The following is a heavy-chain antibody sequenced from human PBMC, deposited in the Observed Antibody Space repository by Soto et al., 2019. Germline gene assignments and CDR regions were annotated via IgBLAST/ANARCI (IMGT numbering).Heavy chain of an antibody. J-gene: IGHJ4*02. CDR3: AKDRVGGTFYTPLAF. CDR2: ITYDGSFQ. D-gene: IGHD1-7*01. CDR1: GFNFDNYG. V-gene: IGHV3-30*18. Sequence: GGSLRLSCQASGFNFDNYGMHWVRQAPGKGLEWVAVITYDGSFQYCADSVKGRFTISRDNSKNTLSLHLNTLKPEDTAVYHCAKDRVGGTFYTPLAFWGQGTLVTVSS.